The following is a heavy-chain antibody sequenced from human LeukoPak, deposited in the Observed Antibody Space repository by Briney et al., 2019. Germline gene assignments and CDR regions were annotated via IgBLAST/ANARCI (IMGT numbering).Heavy chain of an antibody. CDR1: GDFVSSDYY. Sequence: PSETLSLTCTVSGDFVSSDYYWGWIRQAPGKGLEWIGSIYPSGNTYYNPSLESRVAISLDMSTNHFSLRLTSVTATDTAVYFCARRGRSGHYGGWFDPWGPGTLVTVSS. J-gene: IGHJ5*02. V-gene: IGHV4-38-2*02. CDR3: ARRGRSGHYGGWFDP. CDR2: IYPSGNT. D-gene: IGHD4-17*01.